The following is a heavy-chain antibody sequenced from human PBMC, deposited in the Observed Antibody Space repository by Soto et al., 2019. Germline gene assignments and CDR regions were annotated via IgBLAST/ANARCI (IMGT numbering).Heavy chain of an antibody. J-gene: IGHJ5*02. CDR3: AKDIPGGIPPP. CDR1: GDSLSGYF. CDR2: IYGSGTT. V-gene: IGHV4-4*07. Sequence: PSETLSLTCTVSGDSLSGYFWSWIRQPADKGLEWIGRIYGSGTTIYNPSLRGRVTISLDTSKNQFSLRLTSVTAADTAVYYCAKDIPGGIPPPWGHGTLVTVYS. D-gene: IGHD2-8*02.